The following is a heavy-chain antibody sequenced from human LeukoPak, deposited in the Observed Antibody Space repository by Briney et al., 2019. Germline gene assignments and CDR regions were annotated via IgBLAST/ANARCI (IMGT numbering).Heavy chain of an antibody. V-gene: IGHV4-34*01. D-gene: IGHD2-21*02. J-gene: IGHJ4*02. Sequence: TSETLSLTCAVYGGSFSPYYWSWIRQPPGKGLEWIGEINHSGSTNYNPSLKSRVTISVDTSKNQFSLRLSSVTAADTAVYYCARGGFHCGGDCYVDYWGQGTLVTVSS. CDR3: ARGGFHCGGDCYVDY. CDR2: INHSGST. CDR1: GGSFSPYY.